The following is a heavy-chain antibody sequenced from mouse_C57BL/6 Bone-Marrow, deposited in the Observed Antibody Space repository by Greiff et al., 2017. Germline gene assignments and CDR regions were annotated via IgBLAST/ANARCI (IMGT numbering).Heavy chain of an antibody. CDR1: GYTFTSYW. D-gene: IGHD1-1*01. J-gene: IGHJ1*03. V-gene: IGHV1-69*01. CDR3: ARVYGSTYRYVDV. Sequence: QVQLQQPGAGLVMPWASVTLSCKASGYTFTSYWMHWVQQRPGQGLEWIGEIDPSDSYTNYNQNFKGKSTLTVDNSSSTAYMQLSSLTSEHSAVYYCARVYGSTYRYVDVGGRGTRATVTA. CDR2: IDPSDSYT.